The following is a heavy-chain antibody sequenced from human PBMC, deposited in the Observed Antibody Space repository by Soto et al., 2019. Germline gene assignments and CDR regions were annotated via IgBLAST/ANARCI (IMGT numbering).Heavy chain of an antibody. Sequence: GSLRLSCAASGFTFSSYAMSWVRQAPGKGLEWVSAISGSGGSTYYADSVKGRFTISRDNSKNTLYLQMNSLRAEDTAVYYCAKPAYYDFWSGYYFPDDYWGQGTLVTVSS. CDR1: GFTFSSYA. CDR3: AKPAYYDFWSGYYFPDDY. J-gene: IGHJ4*02. CDR2: ISGSGGST. D-gene: IGHD3-3*01. V-gene: IGHV3-23*01.